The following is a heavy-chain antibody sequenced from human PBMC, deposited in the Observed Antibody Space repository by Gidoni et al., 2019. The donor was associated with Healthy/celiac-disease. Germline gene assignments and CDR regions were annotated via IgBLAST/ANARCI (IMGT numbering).Heavy chain of an antibody. CDR2: ISWNSGSI. CDR1: GFTFDDYA. Sequence: EVQLVASGGGLVQPGRSLRLSCAASGFTFDDYAMHWVRQAPGKGLEGVAGISWNSGSIGYADSVKGRFTIARDNAKNSLYLQMNRLRAEDTALYYCAKDLGGHNSAFDIWGQGTMVTVSS. CDR3: AKDLGGHNSAFDI. J-gene: IGHJ3*02. D-gene: IGHD1-26*01. V-gene: IGHV3-9*01.